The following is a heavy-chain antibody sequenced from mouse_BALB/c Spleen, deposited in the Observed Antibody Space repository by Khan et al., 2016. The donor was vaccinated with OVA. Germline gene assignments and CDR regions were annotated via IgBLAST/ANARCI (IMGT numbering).Heavy chain of an antibody. D-gene: IGHD2-3*01. V-gene: IGHV2-9*02. CDR3: ARGYGYYEDGMDY. CDR1: GFSLTSYG. CDR2: IWAGGST. J-gene: IGHJ4*01. Sequence: QVQLKESGPGLVAPSQSLSITCTVSGFSLTSYGVHWVRQPPGKGLEWLGVIWAGGSTNYNSALMSRLSISKDNSKSQVFLKMNSLQTDDTAMYYCARGYGYYEDGMDYWGQGTSVTVSS.